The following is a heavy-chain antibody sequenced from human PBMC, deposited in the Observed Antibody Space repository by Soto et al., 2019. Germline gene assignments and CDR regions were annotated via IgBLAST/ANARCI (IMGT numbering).Heavy chain of an antibody. CDR1: GCIFGNSG. CDR2: IKQDGSAK. D-gene: IGHD6-13*01. Sequence: XGSLRVTGAASGCIFGNSGMSWVRQAPGKGLEWVANIKQDGSAKYYMDSVKGRFTISRDNAKNSLFLQMNSLRAEDTAVYYCAREAPKVAAAKYKWFDPWGPGTLVTVSS. V-gene: IGHV3-7*01. J-gene: IGHJ5*02. CDR3: AREAPKVAAAKYKWFDP.